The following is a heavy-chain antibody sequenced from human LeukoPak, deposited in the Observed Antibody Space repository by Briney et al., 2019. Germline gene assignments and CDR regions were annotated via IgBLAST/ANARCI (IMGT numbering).Heavy chain of an antibody. D-gene: IGHD6-13*01. Sequence: GGSLRLSCAVSGFTLSNSAMHWVRQAPGKGLEWVATISFDESEKFYADSVKGRFTISRDTSKNTVYLQMNGLRAEDTAVYYCAEDKNWSWSLDYWGQGTLVTVSS. V-gene: IGHV3-30*18. CDR2: ISFDESEK. CDR3: AEDKNWSWSLDY. CDR1: GFTLSNSA. J-gene: IGHJ4*02.